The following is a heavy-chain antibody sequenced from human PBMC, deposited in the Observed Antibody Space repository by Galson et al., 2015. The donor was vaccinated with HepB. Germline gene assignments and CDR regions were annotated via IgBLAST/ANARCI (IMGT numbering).Heavy chain of an antibody. CDR1: GFTFSSYA. J-gene: IGHJ4*02. CDR3: ARDGSITGTLDY. V-gene: IGHV3-30-3*01. CDR2: ISYDGSNK. D-gene: IGHD1-7*01. Sequence: SLRLSCAASGFTFSSYAMHWVRQAPGKGLEWVAVISYDGSNKYYADSVKGRFTISRDNSKNTLYLQMNSLRAEDTAVYYCARDGSITGTLDYWGQGTLVTVSS.